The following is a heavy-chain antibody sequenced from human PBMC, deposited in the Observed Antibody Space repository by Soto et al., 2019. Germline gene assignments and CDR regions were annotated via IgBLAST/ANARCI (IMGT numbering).Heavy chain of an antibody. Sequence: SDTRSLTCTVSDGSISSYYGSWLRQPPGKGLEWIGYIYYSGSTNSNPSLKSRVTISVDTSKSQFSLNLSSVTAADTAVYFCARSPGAAQTGIVGVSVFDYWGQGTLVTVSS. CDR1: DGSISSYY. J-gene: IGHJ4*02. D-gene: IGHD1-26*01. V-gene: IGHV4-59*01. CDR2: IYYSGST. CDR3: ARSPGAAQTGIVGVSVFDY.